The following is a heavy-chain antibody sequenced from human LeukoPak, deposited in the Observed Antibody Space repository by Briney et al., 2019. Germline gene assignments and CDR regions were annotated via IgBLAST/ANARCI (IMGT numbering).Heavy chain of an antibody. CDR2: ISSSSSYI. J-gene: IGHJ6*02. CDR3: ARHRPRWSPDV. D-gene: IGHD3-3*01. Sequence: GGSLRLSCAASGFTFSNYNMNWVRQAPGKGLEWVSSISSSSSYIYYGDSVKGRFTISRDNAKNSLFLQTNSLRAEDTAVYFCARHRPRWSPDVWGQGTTVTVSS. CDR1: GFTFSNYN. V-gene: IGHV3-21*01.